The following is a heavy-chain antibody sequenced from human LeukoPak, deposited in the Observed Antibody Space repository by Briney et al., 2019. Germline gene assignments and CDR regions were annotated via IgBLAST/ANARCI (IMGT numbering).Heavy chain of an antibody. D-gene: IGHD6-19*01. Sequence: PGGSLRLSCAASGFTFSSYAMSWVRQAPGKGLEWVSAISGSGGSTYYADSVKGRFTISSDNSKNTLYLPMNSLRAEDTAVYYCAKDVAGYSSGWFLWYFDYWGQGTLVTVSS. CDR1: GFTFSSYA. CDR2: ISGSGGST. J-gene: IGHJ4*02. V-gene: IGHV3-23*01. CDR3: AKDVAGYSSGWFLWYFDY.